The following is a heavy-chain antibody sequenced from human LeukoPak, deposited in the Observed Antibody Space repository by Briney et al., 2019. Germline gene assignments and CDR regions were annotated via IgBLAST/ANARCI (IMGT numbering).Heavy chain of an antibody. CDR1: GFAFSSYG. CDR2: IWYDRSNK. D-gene: IGHD6-19*01. J-gene: IGHJ4*02. CDR3: ARDKTYSSGWFDY. V-gene: IGHV3-33*01. Sequence: GGSLRLSCAASGFAFSSYGMHWVRQAPGKGLEWVAVIWYDRSNKYYADSVKGRFTISRDNSKNTLYLQMNSLRAEDTAVYYCARDKTYSSGWFDYWGQGTLVTVSS.